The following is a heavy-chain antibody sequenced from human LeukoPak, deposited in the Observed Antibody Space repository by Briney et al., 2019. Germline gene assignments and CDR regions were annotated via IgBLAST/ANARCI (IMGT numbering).Heavy chain of an antibody. V-gene: IGHV3-49*04. D-gene: IGHD3-3*01. CDR3: TSGLYYDSWSDLFDY. CDR2: IRRKANGGTT. Sequence: LSLTCTVSGGSISSYYWSWVRQAPGKGPEWVGFIRRKANGGTTEYAASVKGRFTISRDDSKSIAYLQMNSLKTEDTAVYYCTSGLYYDSWSDLFDYWGQGTLVTVSS. CDR1: GGSISSYY. J-gene: IGHJ4*02.